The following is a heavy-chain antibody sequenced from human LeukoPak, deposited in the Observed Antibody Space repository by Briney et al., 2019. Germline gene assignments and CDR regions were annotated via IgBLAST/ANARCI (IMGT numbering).Heavy chain of an antibody. D-gene: IGHD7-27*01. V-gene: IGHV4-59*01. CDR2: IYYSGST. CDR3: ARGELGPRAFDI. CDR1: GDSISSYY. Sequence: SETLSLTCTVSGDSISSYYWSWIRQPPGKGLEWIGYIYYSGSTNYNPSLKSRVTISVDTSKNQFSLKLSSVTAADTAVYYCARGELGPRAFDIWGQGTMVTVSS. J-gene: IGHJ3*02.